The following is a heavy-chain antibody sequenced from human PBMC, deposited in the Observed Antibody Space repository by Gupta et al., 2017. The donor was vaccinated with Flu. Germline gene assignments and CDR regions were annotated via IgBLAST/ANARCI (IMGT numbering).Heavy chain of an antibody. Sequence: EVQLVESGGGLVQPGGSLRLSCAASGFTFSSYEMHWVRQAPGKGLEWVSYISSSGSTIYYADSVKGRFTISRDNAKNSLYLQMNSLRAEDTAVYYCARKYCSSTSCLIDYWGQGTLVTVSS. J-gene: IGHJ4*02. CDR3: ARKYCSSTSCLIDY. CDR1: GFTFSSYE. D-gene: IGHD2-2*01. CDR2: ISSSGSTI. V-gene: IGHV3-48*03.